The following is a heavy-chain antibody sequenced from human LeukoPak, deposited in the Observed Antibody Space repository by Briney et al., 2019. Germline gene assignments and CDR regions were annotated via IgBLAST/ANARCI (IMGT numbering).Heavy chain of an antibody. CDR1: GGTFSSYA. CDR3: ARVHRAQEVRLAAAGSFDY. Sequence: SVKVSCKASGGTFSSYAISWVRQAPGQGLEWMGGIIPTFGTANYAQKFQGRVTITADESTSTAYMELSSLRSEDTAVYYCARVHRAQEVRLAAAGSFDYWGQGTLVTVSS. J-gene: IGHJ4*02. CDR2: IIPTFGTA. V-gene: IGHV1-69*13. D-gene: IGHD6-13*01.